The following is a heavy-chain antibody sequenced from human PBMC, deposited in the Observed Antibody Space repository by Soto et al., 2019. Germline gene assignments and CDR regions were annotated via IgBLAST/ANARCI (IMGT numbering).Heavy chain of an antibody. CDR1: GDSVSSNSAA. CDR3: AREGSYYYGSGSYYNGPQYYGMDV. V-gene: IGHV6-1*01. CDR2: TYYRSKWYN. J-gene: IGHJ6*02. D-gene: IGHD3-10*01. Sequence: SLTCAISGDSVSSNSAAWNWIRQSPSRGLEWLGRTYYRSKWYNDYAVSVKSRITINPDTSKNQFSLQLNSVTPEDTAVYYCAREGSYYYGSGSYYNGPQYYGMDVWGQGTTVTVSS.